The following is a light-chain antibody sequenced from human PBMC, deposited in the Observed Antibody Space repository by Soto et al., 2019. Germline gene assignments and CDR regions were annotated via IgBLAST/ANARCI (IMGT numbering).Light chain of an antibody. J-gene: IGKJ1*01. CDR2: AAS. Sequence: DIQMTQSPSSLSASVRERFTITCRASQSISSYLNWYQQKPGKAPKLLIYAASSLQSGVPSRFSGSGSGTDFTLTISSLQPEDFATYYCQQSSEATWTFGQGTKVDIK. V-gene: IGKV1-39*01. CDR3: QQSSEATWT. CDR1: QSISSY.